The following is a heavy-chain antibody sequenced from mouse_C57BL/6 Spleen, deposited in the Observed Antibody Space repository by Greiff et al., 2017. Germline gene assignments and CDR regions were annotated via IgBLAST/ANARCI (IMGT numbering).Heavy chain of an antibody. V-gene: IGHV1-53*01. CDR1: GYTFTSYW. D-gene: IGHD2-5*01. Sequence: QVHVKQPGTELVKPGASVKLSCKASGYTFTSYWMHWVKQRPGQGLEWIGNINPSNGGTNYNEKFKSKATLTVDKSSSTAYMQLSSLTSEDSAVYNCARSSYYSNPFAYWGQGTLVTVSA. CDR3: ARSSYYSNPFAY. CDR2: INPSNGGT. J-gene: IGHJ3*01.